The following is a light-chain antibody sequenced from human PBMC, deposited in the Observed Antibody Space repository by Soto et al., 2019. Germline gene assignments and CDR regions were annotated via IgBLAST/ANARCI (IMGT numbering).Light chain of an antibody. J-gene: IGKJ4*01. V-gene: IGKV3D-20*01. CDR3: QQYRGSPLT. CDR2: DSS. Sequence: EIVLTQSPATLSLSPGERATLSCGASQSLSSSSLAGYQQKPGLAPRLLIYDSSSRATGIPDRFTGSGSGTDFTLTISRLEPEDFAVYYCQQYRGSPLTFGGGTKVEIK. CDR1: QSLSSSS.